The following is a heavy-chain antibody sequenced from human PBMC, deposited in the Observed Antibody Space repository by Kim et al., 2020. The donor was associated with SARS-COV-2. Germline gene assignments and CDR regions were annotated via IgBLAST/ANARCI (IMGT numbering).Heavy chain of an antibody. D-gene: IGHD6-13*01. V-gene: IGHV3-23*01. J-gene: IGHJ4*02. Sequence: GGSLRLSCAASGFTFSSYAMSWVRQAPGKGLEWVSAISGSGGSTYYADSVKGRFTISSDTSKKTLYLQMNNLRAEDTAVYYCAKARSIAAAGTFDYWGQGTLVTVSS. CDR3: AKARSIAAAGTFDY. CDR1: GFTFSSYA. CDR2: ISGSGGST.